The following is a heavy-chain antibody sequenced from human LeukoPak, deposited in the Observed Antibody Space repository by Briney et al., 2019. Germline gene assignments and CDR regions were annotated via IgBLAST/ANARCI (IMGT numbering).Heavy chain of an antibody. CDR3: AREYVWGSHRNKPLDY. CDR1: GFTFSSYE. CDR2: ISSSGSTM. D-gene: IGHD3-16*02. Sequence: GGSLRLSCAASGFTFSSYEMNWVRQAPGKGLEWVSYISSSGSTMYYADSVKGRFTISRDNAKNSLYLQMNSLRAEDTAVYYCAREYVWGSHRNKPLDYWGQGTLVTVSS. V-gene: IGHV3-48*03. J-gene: IGHJ4*02.